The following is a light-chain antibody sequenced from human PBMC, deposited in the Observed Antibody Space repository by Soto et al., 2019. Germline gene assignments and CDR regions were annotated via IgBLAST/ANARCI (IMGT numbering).Light chain of an antibody. Sequence: HSQATLSLYPGERATLSCRASDSFRGLLAWYQQKPGQAPRLLIYDAYNRATGIPDRFSGSGSGTDFTLTISILEPEDFAVYCCQQYGRSTWTFGQGTKV. CDR2: DAY. J-gene: IGKJ1*01. V-gene: IGKV3-20*01. CDR1: DSFRGL. CDR3: QQYGRSTWT.